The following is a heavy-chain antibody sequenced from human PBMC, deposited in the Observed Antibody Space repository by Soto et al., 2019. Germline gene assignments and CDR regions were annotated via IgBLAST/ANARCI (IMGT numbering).Heavy chain of an antibody. D-gene: IGHD2-8*01. CDR1: GYTFTSYA. Sequence: QVHLVQSGAEEKKPGASVKVSCKASGYTFTSYAMYWVRQAPGQRLEWMGWINAGNGNTKYSQKFQGRVTITRDTSASTAYMELSSLRSEDTAVYYCARDLGYCTKGVCDPAWFDPWGQGTLVTVS. CDR3: ARDLGYCTKGVCDPAWFDP. CDR2: INAGNGNT. V-gene: IGHV1-3*05. J-gene: IGHJ5*02.